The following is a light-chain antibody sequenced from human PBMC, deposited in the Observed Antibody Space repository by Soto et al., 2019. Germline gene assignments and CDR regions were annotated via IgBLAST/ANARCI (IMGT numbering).Light chain of an antibody. CDR1: QSVGSY. CDR3: QQRSNWLT. Sequence: EIVLTQSPATLSLSPGERATLSCRASQSVGSYLAWYQQKPGQAPMLLIYDASNRATCIPARFSGSGSGTDFTLTISSLEPEDFAVYCCQQRSNWLTFGGGTKVDIK. V-gene: IGKV3-11*01. J-gene: IGKJ4*01. CDR2: DAS.